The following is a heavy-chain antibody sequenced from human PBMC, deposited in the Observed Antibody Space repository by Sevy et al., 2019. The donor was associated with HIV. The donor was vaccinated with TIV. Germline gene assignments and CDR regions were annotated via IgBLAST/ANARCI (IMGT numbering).Heavy chain of an antibody. CDR2: IIPSGGST. D-gene: IGHD1-26*01. CDR1: GYTFTTYY. J-gene: IGHJ4*02. Sequence: ASVKVSCKASGYTFTTYYMHWVRQAPGQGLEWMGIIIPSGGSTTYALKFQGRITMTRDTSTSTAYMELSSLRSEDTAIYYCASGTGVWGQGTLVTVSS. CDR3: ASGTGV. V-gene: IGHV1-46*01.